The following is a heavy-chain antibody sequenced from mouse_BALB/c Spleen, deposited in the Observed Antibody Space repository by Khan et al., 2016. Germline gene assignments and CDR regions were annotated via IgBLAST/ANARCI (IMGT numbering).Heavy chain of an antibody. J-gene: IGHJ2*01. CDR2: ISYSGST. CDR3: ARSFDY. CDR1: GYSITSDYA. Sequence: EVQLQEAGPGLVKPSQSLSLTCTVTGYSITSDYAWNWIRQFPGNKLEWMGYISYSGSTSYNPSRKSRLSITRDTSKNQLFLQLNSVTTEDTATXYCARSFDYWGQGTTLTVSS. V-gene: IGHV3-2*02.